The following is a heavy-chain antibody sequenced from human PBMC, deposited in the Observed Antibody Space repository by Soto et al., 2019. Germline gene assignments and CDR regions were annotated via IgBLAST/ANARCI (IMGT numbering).Heavy chain of an antibody. CDR2: ISWNSGSI. V-gene: IGHV3-9*01. CDR1: GFTFDDYA. CDR3: ARHSIVVVPAAMRAGAGVFDY. D-gene: IGHD2-2*01. J-gene: IGHJ4*02. Sequence: LRLSCAASGFTFDDYAMHWVRQAPGKGLEWVSGISWNSGSIGYADSVKGRFTISRDNAKNSLYLQMNSLRAEDTALYYCARHSIVVVPAAMRAGAGVFDYWGQGTLVTVSS.